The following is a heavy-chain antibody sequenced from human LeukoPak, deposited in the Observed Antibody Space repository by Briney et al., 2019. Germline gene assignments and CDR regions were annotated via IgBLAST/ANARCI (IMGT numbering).Heavy chain of an antibody. CDR2: INPSGGST. V-gene: IGHV1-46*01. CDR1: GYTFTSYY. D-gene: IGHD3-22*01. Sequence: ASVKVSCKASGYTFTSYYMHWVRQAPGQGLAWMGIINPSGGSTSYAQKFQGRVTMTRDTSTSTVYMELSSLRSEDTAVYYCARGSAITMIVVVIYGWFDPWGQGTLVTVSS. J-gene: IGHJ5*02. CDR3: ARGSAITMIVVVIYGWFDP.